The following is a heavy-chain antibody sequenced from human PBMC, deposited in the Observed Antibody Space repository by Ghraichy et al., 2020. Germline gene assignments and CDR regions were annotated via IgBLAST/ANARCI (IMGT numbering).Heavy chain of an antibody. CDR1: GGSFSGYY. D-gene: IGHD6-13*01. CDR3: AREGAAGTLFVGQYYYYYMDV. Sequence: SETLSLTCAVYGGSFSGYYWSWIRQPPGKGLEWIGEINHSGSTNYNPSLKSRVTISVDTSKNQFSLKLSSVTAADTAVYYCAREGAAGTLFVGQYYYYYMDVWGKGTTVTVSS. J-gene: IGHJ6*03. CDR2: INHSGST. V-gene: IGHV4-34*01.